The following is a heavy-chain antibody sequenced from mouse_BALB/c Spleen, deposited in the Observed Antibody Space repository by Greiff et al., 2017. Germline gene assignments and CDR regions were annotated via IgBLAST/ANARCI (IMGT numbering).Heavy chain of an antibody. CDR2: ISDGGSYT. Sequence: DVMLVESGGGLVKPGGSLKLSCAASGFTFSDYYMYWVRQTPEKRLEWVATISDGGSYTYYPDSVKGRFTISRDNAKNNLYLQMSSLKSEDTAMYYCARDKYGNYEAMDYWGQGTSVTVSS. CDR1: GFTFSDYY. CDR3: ARDKYGNYEAMDY. V-gene: IGHV5-4*02. J-gene: IGHJ4*01. D-gene: IGHD2-10*02.